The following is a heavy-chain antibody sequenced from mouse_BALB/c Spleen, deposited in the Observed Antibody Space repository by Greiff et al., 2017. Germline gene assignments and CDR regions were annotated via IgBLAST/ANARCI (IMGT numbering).Heavy chain of an antibody. D-gene: IGHD4-1*01. V-gene: IGHV3-1*02. CDR2: IHYSGST. CDR3: ASRDWDERAMDY. CDR1: GYSITSGYS. J-gene: IGHJ4*01. Sequence: ESGPDLVKPSQSLSLTCTVTGYSITSGYSWPWIRQFPGNKLEWMGYIHYSGSTNYNPSLKSRISITRDTSKNQFFLQLNSVTTEDTATYYCASRDWDERAMDYWGQGTSVTVAS.